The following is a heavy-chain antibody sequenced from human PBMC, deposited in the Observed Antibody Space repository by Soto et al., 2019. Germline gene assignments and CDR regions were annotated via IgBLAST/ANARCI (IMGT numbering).Heavy chain of an antibody. Sequence: EVQLLESGGGLVQPGGSLRLSCAASGFTFSSYAMSWVRQAPGKGLEWVSAISGSGGSTYYADSVKGRFTISRDNSKNRVFQQMNSLRAGDTAGYYCAKDLSDDFWSGYPPDYWGQGTLVTVSS. J-gene: IGHJ4*02. CDR1: GFTFSSYA. CDR3: AKDLSDDFWSGYPPDY. D-gene: IGHD3-3*01. V-gene: IGHV3-23*01. CDR2: ISGSGGST.